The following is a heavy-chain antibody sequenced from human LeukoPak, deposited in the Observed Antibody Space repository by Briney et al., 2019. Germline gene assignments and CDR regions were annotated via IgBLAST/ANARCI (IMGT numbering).Heavy chain of an antibody. CDR3: AMRDPDYYDSSGYYDGGTFDY. J-gene: IGHJ4*02. D-gene: IGHD3-22*01. Sequence: SVKVSCKASGGTFSSYAISWVRQAPGQGLEWMGGIIPIFGTANYAQKFQGRVTITADESTSTAYMELSSLRSEDTAVYYCAMRDPDYYDSSGYYDGGTFDYWGQGTLVTVSS. CDR1: GGTFSSYA. CDR2: IIPIFGTA. V-gene: IGHV1-69*13.